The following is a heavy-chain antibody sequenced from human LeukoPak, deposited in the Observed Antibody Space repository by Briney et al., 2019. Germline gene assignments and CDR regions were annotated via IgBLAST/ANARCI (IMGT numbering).Heavy chain of an antibody. CDR2: IKQDGSEK. D-gene: IGHD6-13*01. V-gene: IGHV3-7*01. CDR3: ASEIAAAGYYYYYYMDV. Sequence: GGSLRLSCAASGFTFSSYWMSWVRQAPGKGLEWVANIKQDGSEKYYVDSVKGRFTISRDNAKNSLYLQMNSLRAEDTAVYYCASEIAAAGYYYYYYMDVWGKGTTVTVSS. CDR1: GFTFSSYW. J-gene: IGHJ6*03.